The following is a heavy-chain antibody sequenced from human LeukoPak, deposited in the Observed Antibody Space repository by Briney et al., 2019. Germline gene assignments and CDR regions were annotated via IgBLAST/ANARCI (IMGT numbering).Heavy chain of an antibody. V-gene: IGHV1-2*02. J-gene: IGHJ6*02. CDR3: ARPQRAVTTFYYYYYGMDV. CDR2: INPNSGGT. CDR1: GYTFTGYY. D-gene: IGHD4-17*01. Sequence: ASVTVSCKGSGYTFTGYYMHWVRQARGQGVEWMGWINPNSGGTNNAQKFQGRDTMTRDTSISTAYIELSRLRSDDTAVYYGARPQRAVTTFYYYYYGMDVGGQGNTITVSS.